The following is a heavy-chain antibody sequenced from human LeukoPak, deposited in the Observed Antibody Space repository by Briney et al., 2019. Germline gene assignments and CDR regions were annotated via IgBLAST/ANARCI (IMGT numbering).Heavy chain of an antibody. CDR3: ARGSGSYYY. CDR2: INHSGST. Sequence: SETLSLTCDVYGGSFSDSYWGWIRQPPGKGLEWVGEINHSGSTNYNPSLKSRVTISVDTSKNQFSLKLSSVTAADTAVYYCARGSGSYYYWGQGTLVTVSS. D-gene: IGHD1-26*01. V-gene: IGHV4-34*01. J-gene: IGHJ4*02. CDR1: GGSFSDSY.